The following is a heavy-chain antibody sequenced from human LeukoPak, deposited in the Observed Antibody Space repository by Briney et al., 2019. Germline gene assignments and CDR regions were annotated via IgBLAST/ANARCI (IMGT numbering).Heavy chain of an antibody. V-gene: IGHV5-51*01. CDR3: ARSTAARGLNYYYYMDV. J-gene: IGHJ6*03. CDR1: GYSFTSYW. D-gene: IGHD6-6*01. CDR2: IYPGDSDT. Sequence: GESLKISCKCSGYSFTSYWIGWVRQMPGKGLEWMGIIYPGDSDTRYSPSFQGQVTISADKSISTAYLQWSSLKASDTAMYYCARSTAARGLNYYYYMDVWGKGTTVTVSS.